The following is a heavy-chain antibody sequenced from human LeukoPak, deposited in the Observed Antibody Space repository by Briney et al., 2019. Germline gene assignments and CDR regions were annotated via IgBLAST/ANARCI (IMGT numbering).Heavy chain of an antibody. CDR3: ARAPLNMIRGVPTYFDS. CDR2: IYTTGDT. Sequence: PSETLSLTCTVSGGSISSGYYYWSWIRQPAGKGLDWIGRIYTTGDTNYNRSLKTRVTISLDTSKNQFSLKLTSVTAADTAVYYCARAPLNMIRGVPTYFDSWGQGTLVTVSS. J-gene: IGHJ4*02. CDR1: GGSISSGYYY. D-gene: IGHD3-10*01. V-gene: IGHV4-61*02.